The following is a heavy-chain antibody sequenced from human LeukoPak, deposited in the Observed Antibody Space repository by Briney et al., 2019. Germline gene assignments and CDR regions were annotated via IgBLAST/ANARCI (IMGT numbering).Heavy chain of an antibody. V-gene: IGHV3-74*01. J-gene: IGHJ4*02. Sequence: GGSLRLSCAASGFTFSNYWMHWVRQAPGKGPVWVSRIKSDGSSTRFADSVQGRFTISKGNGKNTLYLQMNSLRAEDTAVYYCARGGDSSNWYPGYFDYWGQGALVTVSS. D-gene: IGHD6-13*01. CDR3: ARGGDSSNWYPGYFDY. CDR1: GFTFSNYW. CDR2: IKSDGSST.